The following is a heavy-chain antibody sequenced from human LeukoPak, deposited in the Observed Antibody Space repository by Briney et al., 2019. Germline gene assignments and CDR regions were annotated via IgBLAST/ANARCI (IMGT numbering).Heavy chain of an antibody. CDR3: ARGFGGATTSFDY. CDR2: ISQRGSP. D-gene: IGHD1-26*01. Sequence: SETLSLTCAVHDGPFSGYYWSWIRQPPGKGLEWIGEISQRGSPNYNPSLKSRVTISINTSKKQFSVELSSVTAADTAVYYCARGFGGATTSFDYWGQGTLVTVSS. V-gene: IGHV4-34*01. J-gene: IGHJ4*02. CDR1: DGPFSGYY.